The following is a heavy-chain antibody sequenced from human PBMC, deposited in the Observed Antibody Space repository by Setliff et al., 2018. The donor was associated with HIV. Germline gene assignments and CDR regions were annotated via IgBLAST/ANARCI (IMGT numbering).Heavy chain of an antibody. Sequence: ASVKVSCKASGYTFSSYDINWVRQATGQGLEWMGWMNPNSGNTGYAQKFQGRVTMTRNTSISTAYMELSSLRSEDTAVYYCATAGEMATIGYSYYYMDVWGKGTTVTVSS. D-gene: IGHD3-10*01. CDR1: GYTFSSYD. J-gene: IGHJ6*03. CDR3: ATAGEMATIGYSYYYMDV. CDR2: MNPNSGNT. V-gene: IGHV1-8*02.